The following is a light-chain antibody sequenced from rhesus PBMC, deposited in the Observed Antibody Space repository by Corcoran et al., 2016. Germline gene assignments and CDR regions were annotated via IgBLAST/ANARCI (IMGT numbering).Light chain of an antibody. Sequence: EIVMTQSPATLSLSPGERATLSCRASQSVSSSLAWYQQKPGQAPKHLCSGSSSRATGIPDRFSGGGSGTEFTLTISSLGAEDVGVYYCQQDYSWPLTFGGGTKVELK. CDR1: QSVSSS. CDR2: GSS. CDR3: QQDYSWPLT. J-gene: IGKJ4*01. V-gene: IGKV3-42*01.